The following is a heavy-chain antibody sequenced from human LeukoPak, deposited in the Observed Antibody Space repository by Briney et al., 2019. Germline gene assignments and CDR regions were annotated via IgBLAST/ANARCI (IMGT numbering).Heavy chain of an antibody. CDR1: GFTFSSYA. CDR3: AKDRYSNYGNWFDP. D-gene: IGHD4-11*01. V-gene: IGHV3-23*01. CDR2: ISGSGGST. Sequence: PGGSLRLSCAASGFTFSSYAMNWVRHAPGKGLEWVSGISGSGGSTYYADSVKGRFTISRDNSKNTLYLQMNSLRAEDTAVYYCAKDRYSNYGNWFDPWGQGTLVAVFS. J-gene: IGHJ5*02.